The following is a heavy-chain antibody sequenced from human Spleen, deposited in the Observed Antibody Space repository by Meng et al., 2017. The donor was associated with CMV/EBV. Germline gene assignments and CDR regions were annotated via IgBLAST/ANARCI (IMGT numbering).Heavy chain of an antibody. J-gene: IGHJ5*02. D-gene: IGHD3-3*01. V-gene: IGHV4-61*01. CDR1: GGSVSTGSYH. CDR3: ARGTITIFGVVDP. CDR2: VYNTGNT. Sequence: VSGGSVSTGSYHWNWIRQPPGKGLEWIGYVYNTGNTNYNPSLKSRVTISVETSKNQFSLKLSSVTTADTAVYYCARGTITIFGVVDPWGQGTLVTVSS.